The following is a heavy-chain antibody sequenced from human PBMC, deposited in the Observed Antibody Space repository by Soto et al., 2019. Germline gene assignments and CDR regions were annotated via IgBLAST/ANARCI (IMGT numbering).Heavy chain of an antibody. CDR1: GFTFSSYG. CDR3: AKDLTILQALGLFDY. CDR2: ISYDGSNK. V-gene: IGHV3-30*18. J-gene: IGHJ4*02. D-gene: IGHD2-15*01. Sequence: GGSLRLSCAASGFTFSSYGMHWVRQAPGKGLEWVAVISYDGSNKYYADSVKGRFTISRDNSKNTLYLQMNSLRAEDTAVYYCAKDLTILQALGLFDYWGQGTLVTVSS.